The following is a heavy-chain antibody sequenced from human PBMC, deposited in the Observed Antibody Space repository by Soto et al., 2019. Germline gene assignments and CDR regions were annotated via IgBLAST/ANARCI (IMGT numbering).Heavy chain of an antibody. Sequence: GASVKVSCKASGGTFSSYAISWVRQAPGQGLEWMGGIIPIFGTANYAQKFQGRVTITADESTSTAYMELSSLRSEDTAVYYCARERSPYYDILTGPYDAFDIWGQGTMVTVSS. D-gene: IGHD3-9*01. J-gene: IGHJ3*02. CDR2: IIPIFGTA. V-gene: IGHV1-69*13. CDR1: GGTFSSYA. CDR3: ARERSPYYDILTGPYDAFDI.